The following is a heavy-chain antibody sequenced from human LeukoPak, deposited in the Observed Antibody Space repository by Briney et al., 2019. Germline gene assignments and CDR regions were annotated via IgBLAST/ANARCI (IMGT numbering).Heavy chain of an antibody. J-gene: IGHJ4*02. CDR3: ARGYGGSGSYYRRPQYFDY. CDR1: GGSISSGGYY. CDR2: INHSGST. V-gene: IGHV4-39*07. Sequence: SETLSLTCTVSGGSISSGGYYWSWIRQPPGKGLEWIGEINHSGSTNYNPSLKSRVTISVDTSKNQFSLKLSSVTAADTAVYYCARGYGGSGSYYRRPQYFDYWGQGTLVTVSS. D-gene: IGHD3-10*01.